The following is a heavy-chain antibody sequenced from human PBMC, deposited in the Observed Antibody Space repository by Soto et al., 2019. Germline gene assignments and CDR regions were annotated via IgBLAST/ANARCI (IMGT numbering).Heavy chain of an antibody. D-gene: IGHD3-16*01. V-gene: IGHV3-15*01. CDR1: GITFINAW. CDR2: IKSKANGETT. J-gene: IGHJ3*02. CDR3: ARGGEEGDYDAFDI. Sequence: EKQLVESGGGLVKPGESLRLSCAVSGITFINAWMSWVRQAPGKGLEWVARIKSKANGETTDYAVPVKGRFSISRDDSKAMLYLQMNNLKGEDTAVYYCARGGEEGDYDAFDIWGQGTMVTVSS.